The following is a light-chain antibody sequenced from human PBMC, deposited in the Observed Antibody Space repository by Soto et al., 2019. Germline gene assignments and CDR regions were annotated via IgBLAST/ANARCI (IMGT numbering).Light chain of an antibody. Sequence: DIQMTQSPSSLSASVGDRVTITCRASQDIDNYLNWYQQKPGKAPKLLIYAASTLQRGAPSKFTGSGSGTDFTLSISNLQPEDFATYYCQESYSSPWSFGQGTKVDI. CDR1: QDIDNY. J-gene: IGKJ1*01. CDR2: AAS. V-gene: IGKV1-39*01. CDR3: QESYSSPWS.